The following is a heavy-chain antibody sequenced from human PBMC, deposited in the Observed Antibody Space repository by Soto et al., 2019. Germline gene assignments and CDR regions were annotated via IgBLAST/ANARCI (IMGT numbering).Heavy chain of an antibody. CDR1: GGTFSSYG. D-gene: IGHD1-1*01. Sequence: ASVKVSCKASGGTFSSYGISWVRQAPGQGLEWMGGIIPLFDTTIYAQKFQGRVTITADESATTAYMEVSSLRSEDTAMYYCARTRTAQLERRALYFFDYWGQGTLVTVSS. CDR3: ARTRTAQLERRALYFFDY. J-gene: IGHJ4*02. V-gene: IGHV1-69*13. CDR2: IIPLFDTT.